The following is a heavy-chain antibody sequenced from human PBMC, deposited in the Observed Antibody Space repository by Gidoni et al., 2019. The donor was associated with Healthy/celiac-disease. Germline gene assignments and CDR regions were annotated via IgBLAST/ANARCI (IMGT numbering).Heavy chain of an antibody. V-gene: IGHV1-69*06. D-gene: IGHD5-12*01. CDR1: GGTFSSYA. CDR2: IIPIFGTA. CDR3: ARDRDGYDNYFDY. J-gene: IGHJ4*02. Sequence: QVQLVQSGAEVQKPGSSVKVSCKVSGGTFSSYAISWVRQAPGQGLEWMGGIIPIFGTANYAQKFQGRVTITADKSTSTAYMELSSLRSEDTAVYYCARDRDGYDNYFDYWGQGTLVTVSS.